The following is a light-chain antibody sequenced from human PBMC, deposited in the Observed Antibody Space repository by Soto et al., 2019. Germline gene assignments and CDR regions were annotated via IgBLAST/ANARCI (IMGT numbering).Light chain of an antibody. Sequence: QSVLTQPPSVSGAPGQRVTISCTGSSANIGAAYNVDWYQQLPGTAPKLIIYEVNSRPSGVSNRFSGSKSVNTASLTISGLQAEDEADYFCSSHSSSSAYYVFGTGTKLTVL. CDR1: SANIGAAYN. CDR2: EVN. CDR3: SSHSSSSAYYV. V-gene: IGLV1-40*01. J-gene: IGLJ1*01.